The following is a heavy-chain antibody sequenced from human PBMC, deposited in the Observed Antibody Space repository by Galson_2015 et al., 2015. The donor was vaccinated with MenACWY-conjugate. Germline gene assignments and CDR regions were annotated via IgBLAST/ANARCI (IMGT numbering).Heavy chain of an antibody. CDR1: GFTFSSYG. Sequence: SLRLSCAASGFTFSSYGMHWVRQAPGKGLEWVAVISYDGSNKYYADSVKGRFTISRDNSKNTLYLQMNSLRAEDTAVYYCARDSSGYSYYYYGMDVWGQGTTVTVSS. CDR3: ARDSSGYSYYYYGMDV. D-gene: IGHD3-22*01. V-gene: IGHV3-30*03. J-gene: IGHJ6*02. CDR2: ISYDGSNK.